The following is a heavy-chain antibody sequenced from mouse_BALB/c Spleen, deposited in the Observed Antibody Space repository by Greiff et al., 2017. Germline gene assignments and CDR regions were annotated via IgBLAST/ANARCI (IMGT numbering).Heavy chain of an antibody. CDR2: ISSGGGST. CDR1: GFAFSSYD. J-gene: IGHJ2*01. Sequence: EVNLVESGGGLVQPGGSRKLSCAASGFAFSSYDMSWVRQTPEKRLEWVAYISSGGGSTYYPDTVKGRFTISRDNAKNTLYLQMSSLKSEDTAMYYCASIYRREGYYFDYWGQGTTLTVSS. CDR3: ASIYRREGYYFDY. D-gene: IGHD2-1*01. V-gene: IGHV5-12-1*01.